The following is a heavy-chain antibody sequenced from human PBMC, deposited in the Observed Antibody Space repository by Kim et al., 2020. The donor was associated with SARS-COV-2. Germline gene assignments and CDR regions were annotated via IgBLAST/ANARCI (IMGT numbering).Heavy chain of an antibody. CDR3: ENIHWLGPEGMDV. Sequence: GGSLRLSCAASGFTFSSYWMHWVRQAPGKGLVWVSRINSDGSSTSYADSVKGRFTISRDNAKNTLYLQMNSLRAEDTAVYYCENIHWLGPEGMDVWGQGTTVTVSS. CDR1: GFTFSSYW. CDR2: INSDGSST. V-gene: IGHV3-74*01. D-gene: IGHD6-19*01. J-gene: IGHJ6*02.